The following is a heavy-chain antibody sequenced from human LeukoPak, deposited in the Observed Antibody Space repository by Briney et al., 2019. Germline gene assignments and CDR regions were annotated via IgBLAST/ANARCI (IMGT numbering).Heavy chain of an antibody. CDR2: INPTGGST. V-gene: IGHV1-46*01. CDR3: ARDNSVGDNAWWFDP. Sequence: ASVKVSCKASGYTFTNYYIHWVRQAPGQGLEWMGLINPTGGSTGYAQKFQGRVTMTRDMSTSTDYMELSSLRSEDTAIYYCARDNSVGDNAWWFDPWGQGTLVTVSS. J-gene: IGHJ5*02. D-gene: IGHD1-26*01. CDR1: GYTFTNYY.